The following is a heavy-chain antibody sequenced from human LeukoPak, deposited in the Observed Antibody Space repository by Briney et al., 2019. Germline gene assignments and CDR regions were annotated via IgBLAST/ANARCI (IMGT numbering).Heavy chain of an antibody. CDR2: IGTSSTTI. V-gene: IGHV3-48*01. Sequence: TGGSLRLSCAASGFTFSSYTMSWVRQPPGKGLEWVSNIGTSSTTIYYADSVKGRFTISRDNAKNSLYLQMNSLRADDTAVYYCARFAAGGSYYYYMDVWGKGTTVTVSS. CDR3: ARFAAGGSYYYYMDV. D-gene: IGHD6-25*01. J-gene: IGHJ6*03. CDR1: GFTFSSYT.